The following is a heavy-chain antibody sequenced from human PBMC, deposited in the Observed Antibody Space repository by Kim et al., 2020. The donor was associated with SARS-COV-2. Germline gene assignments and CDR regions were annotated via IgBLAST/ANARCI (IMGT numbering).Heavy chain of an antibody. V-gene: IGHV3-11*01. CDR2: ITGTGTTI. CDR3: ARDYRNKGMDV. D-gene: IGHD4-4*01. CDR1: GFPLSDYY. Sequence: GGSLRLSCVASGFPLSDYYMTWIRQAPGKGLEWVSCITGTGTTIYYADSVKGRFTISRDNAKNSLYLEMNSLRAEDTAMYYCARDYRNKGMDVWGQGTTVTVSS. J-gene: IGHJ6*02.